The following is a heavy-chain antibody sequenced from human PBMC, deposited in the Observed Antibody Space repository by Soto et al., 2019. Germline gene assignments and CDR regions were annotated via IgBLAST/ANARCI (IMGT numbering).Heavy chain of an antibody. CDR2: ISAYNGNT. V-gene: IGHV1-18*01. Sequence: ASVKVSCKASGYTFTSYGISWVRQAPGQGHEWMGWISAYNGNTNYAQKLQGRVTMTTDTSTSTAYMELRSLRSDDTAVYYCARDRIPTYYDFWSGYKRARGPCEYWGQGTLVTVSS. CDR1: GYTFTSYG. CDR3: ARDRIPTYYDFWSGYKRARGPCEY. J-gene: IGHJ4*02. D-gene: IGHD3-3*01.